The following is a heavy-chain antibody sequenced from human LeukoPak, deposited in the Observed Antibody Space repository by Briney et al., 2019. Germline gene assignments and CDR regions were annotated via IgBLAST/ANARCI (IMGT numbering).Heavy chain of an antibody. V-gene: IGHV4-59*01. CDR2: IYYSGST. J-gene: IGHJ6*04. D-gene: IGHD1-7*01. Sequence: SETLSLTCNVSGGSISTYYWTWLRKPPGKGLEWIGYIYYSGSTNYNPSLKSRVTISVDTSMNHFSLKLSSVTAADTAVDYCVRDYPGTGYYYGLDVWGKGTTVTVSS. CDR1: GGSISTYY. CDR3: VRDYPGTGYYYGLDV.